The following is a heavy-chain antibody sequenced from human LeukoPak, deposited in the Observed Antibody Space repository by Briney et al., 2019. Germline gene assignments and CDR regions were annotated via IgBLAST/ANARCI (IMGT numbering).Heavy chain of an antibody. D-gene: IGHD2-2*01. CDR3: AKTHLVHGPYCSSTSCYGSGMDV. V-gene: IGHV3-30*18. CDR1: GFTFSSYG. Sequence: GGSLRLSCAASGFTFSSYGMHWVRQAPDKGLEWVAVISYDGSNKYYADSVKGRFTISRDNSKNTLYLQMNSLRAEDTAVYYCAKTHLVHGPYCSSTSCYGSGMDVWGQGTTVTVSS. CDR2: ISYDGSNK. J-gene: IGHJ6*02.